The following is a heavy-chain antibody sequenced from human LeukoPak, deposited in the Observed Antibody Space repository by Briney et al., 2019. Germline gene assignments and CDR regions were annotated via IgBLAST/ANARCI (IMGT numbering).Heavy chain of an antibody. J-gene: IGHJ5*02. Sequence: SQTLSLTCAISGDSVSSNSATWNWIRQSPPRGLEWLGRTYYRSKWYNDYAVSVKSRITLNPDTSKNQFSLQLNSVTPEDTAVYYCARDPGGDTSMPFDPWGQGTLVTVSS. D-gene: IGHD5-18*01. V-gene: IGHV6-1*01. CDR1: GDSVSSNSAT. CDR2: TYYRSKWYN. CDR3: ARDPGGDTSMPFDP.